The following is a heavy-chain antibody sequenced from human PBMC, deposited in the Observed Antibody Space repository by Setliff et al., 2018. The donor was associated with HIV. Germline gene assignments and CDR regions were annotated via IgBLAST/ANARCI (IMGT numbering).Heavy chain of an antibody. V-gene: IGHV5-51*01. D-gene: IGHD2-8*02. Sequence: ESLKISCMGSGYSFTSYWIAWVRQMPGKGLEWMGLIYPGDSDTRYSPSFQGQVTISVDKSIRTAYLQWSSLKASDTATYYCARHINSYWYGDGMDVWGQGTTVTVS. CDR1: GYSFTSYW. CDR3: ARHINSYWYGDGMDV. CDR2: IYPGDSDT. J-gene: IGHJ6*02.